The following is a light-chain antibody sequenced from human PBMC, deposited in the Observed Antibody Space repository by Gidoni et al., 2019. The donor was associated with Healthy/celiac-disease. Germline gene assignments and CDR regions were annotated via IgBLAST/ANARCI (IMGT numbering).Light chain of an antibody. CDR2: WAS. J-gene: IGKJ4*01. V-gene: IGKV4-1*01. CDR1: QSVLYSSNNKNY. CDR3: QQYYSTPLT. Sequence: DIVMTQSPDSLAVSLGERATINCKSSQSVLYSSNNKNYLAWYQHKPGQPPKLLSYWASPRESGVPDRFSGSGSGTDFTLTISSLQAEDVAVYYCQQYYSTPLTFGGGTKVEIK.